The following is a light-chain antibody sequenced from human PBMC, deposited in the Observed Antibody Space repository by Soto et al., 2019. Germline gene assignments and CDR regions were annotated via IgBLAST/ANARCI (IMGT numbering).Light chain of an antibody. Sequence: EVVLTQSPGTLSLSPGERATLSCRASQSFSSSNLAWYQHKPGQPPKLIVYSASRRATGIPDRFSCSGSGTDFTLTISRLEPEDFALYYCQRYGGSPPVTFGGGTKVDIK. CDR2: SAS. CDR3: QRYGGSPPVT. CDR1: QSFSSSN. J-gene: IGKJ4*01. V-gene: IGKV3-20*01.